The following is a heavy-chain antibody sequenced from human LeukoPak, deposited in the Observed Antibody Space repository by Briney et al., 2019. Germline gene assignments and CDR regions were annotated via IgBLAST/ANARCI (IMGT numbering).Heavy chain of an antibody. CDR3: ARGNIVVVPAALYYMDV. Sequence: SVTLSLTCTVSGGSISSYYWSWIRQPPGKGLEWIGYIYHSGSTNHNPSLKSRVTISVDTSKNQFSLKLSSVTAADTAVYYCARGNIVVVPAALYYMDVWGKGTTVTISS. CDR2: IYHSGST. CDR1: GGSISSYY. V-gene: IGHV4-59*01. J-gene: IGHJ6*03. D-gene: IGHD2-2*01.